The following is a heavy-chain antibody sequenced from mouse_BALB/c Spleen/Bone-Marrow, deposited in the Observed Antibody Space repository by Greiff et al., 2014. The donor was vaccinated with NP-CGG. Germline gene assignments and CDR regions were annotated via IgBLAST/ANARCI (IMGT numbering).Heavy chain of an antibody. CDR2: IDTSDSYT. CDR1: GYTFTDYW. J-gene: IGHJ1*01. CDR3: ARRYGHYWYFDV. V-gene: IGHV1-69*01. Sequence: VQLQESGAELVMPGASVKMSCKASGYTFTDYWMHWVKQRPGQGLEWIGAIDTSDSYTTYNQNFKDKATLTADESSSTAYMQFSSLTSGDSAVYYCARRYGHYWYFDVWGAGTTVAVSS. D-gene: IGHD2-10*02.